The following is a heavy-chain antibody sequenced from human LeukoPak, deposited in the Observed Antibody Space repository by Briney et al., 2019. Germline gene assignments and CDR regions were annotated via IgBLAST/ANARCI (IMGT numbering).Heavy chain of an antibody. J-gene: IGHJ3*02. D-gene: IGHD3-10*01. CDR2: IKSKTDGGTT. CDR1: GFTFSNAW. V-gene: IGHV3-15*01. Sequence: GGSLRLSCAASGFTFSNAWMTWVRQAPGKGLEWVGRIKSKTDGGTTDYAAPVKGRFTISRDDSQNTLYLQMNSLKTEDTAVYYCTTGLGITMVRGVIGDAFDIWGQGTMVTVSS. CDR3: TTGLGITMVRGVIGDAFDI.